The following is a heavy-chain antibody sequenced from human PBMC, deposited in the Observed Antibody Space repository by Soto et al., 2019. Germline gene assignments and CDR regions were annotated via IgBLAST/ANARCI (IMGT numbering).Heavy chain of an antibody. CDR1: GASVRVFY. Sequence: XETRSRTGGLKGASVRVFYGSWIRQPREKALAFLGYIAQNGVIRYNSSLNGRLLMSLDMSKNELSLQLTSVTAADTARYFCARGKRVESTATSCLFRGIDYDLGLDFWGQGTPVTVSS. CDR2: IAQNGVI. J-gene: IGHJ6*02. D-gene: IGHD3-22*01. V-gene: IGHV4-34*01. CDR3: ARGKRVESTATSCLFRGIDYDLGLDF.